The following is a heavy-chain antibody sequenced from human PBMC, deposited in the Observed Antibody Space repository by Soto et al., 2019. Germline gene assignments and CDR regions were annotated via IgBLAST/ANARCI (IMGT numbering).Heavy chain of an antibody. J-gene: IGHJ6*02. CDR2: ISSSSSYI. Sequence: EVQLVESGGGLVKPGGSLRLSCAASGFTFSSYSMNWVRQAPGKGLEWVSSISSSSSYIYYADSVKGRFTISRDNAKNXRNXQMSRRRAEDTAVYYCAREGVQHGSGPYYYYGMDVWGQGTTVTVSS. CDR3: AREGVQHGSGPYYYYGMDV. D-gene: IGHD3-10*01. CDR1: GFTFSSYS. V-gene: IGHV3-21*01.